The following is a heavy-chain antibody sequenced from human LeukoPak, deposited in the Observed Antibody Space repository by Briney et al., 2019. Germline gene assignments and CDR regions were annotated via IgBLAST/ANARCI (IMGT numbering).Heavy chain of an antibody. CDR2: ISSSSSTI. J-gene: IGHJ4*02. CDR3: ARGGIAARPAGLGY. D-gene: IGHD6-6*01. Sequence: PSETLSLTCNVSGVSITSSSYFWGWIRQPPGKGLEWVSYISSSSSTIYYADSVKGRFTISRDNAKNSLYLQMNSLRAEDTAVYYCARGGIAARPAGLGYWGQGTLVTVSS. CDR1: GVSITSSSYF. V-gene: IGHV3-48*04.